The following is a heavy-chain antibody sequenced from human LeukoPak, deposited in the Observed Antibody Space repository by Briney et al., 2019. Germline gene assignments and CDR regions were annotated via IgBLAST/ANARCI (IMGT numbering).Heavy chain of an antibody. CDR3: AREDGRESDWYFDL. J-gene: IGHJ2*01. V-gene: IGHV6-1*01. CDR2: TYYRSKWYN. CDR1: GDSVSSDSAA. Sequence: SQTLSLTCAISGDSVSSDSAAWNWIRQSPSRGLEWLGRTYYRSKWYNDYAVSVKSRITINPDTSKNRFSLQLNSVTPEDTAVYYCAREDGRESDWYFDLWGRGTLVTVSS.